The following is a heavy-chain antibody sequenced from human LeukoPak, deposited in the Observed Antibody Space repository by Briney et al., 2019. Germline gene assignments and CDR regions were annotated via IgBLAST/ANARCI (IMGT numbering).Heavy chain of an antibody. CDR1: GFTFSSYA. V-gene: IGHV3-23*01. Sequence: GGSLRLSCAASGFTFSSYAMSWVRQAPGKGLEWVSAISGSGGSTYYADSVKGRFTISRDNSKNTLYLQMNSLRAEDTAVYYCFCSSTSCYTRSWFDPWGQGTLVTVSS. D-gene: IGHD2-2*02. CDR3: FCSSTSCYTRSWFDP. J-gene: IGHJ5*02. CDR2: ISGSGGST.